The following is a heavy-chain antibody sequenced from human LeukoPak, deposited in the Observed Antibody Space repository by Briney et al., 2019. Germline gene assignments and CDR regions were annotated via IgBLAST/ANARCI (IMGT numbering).Heavy chain of an antibody. J-gene: IGHJ4*02. Sequence: PGGSLRLSCAASGFTFSTYAMHWVRQGPGKGLEWVAVISYDGSNKFYADSVKGRFTISRDNAKSSLYLQMSSLRTEDTAIYHCVKDLYKGDSSSWYYFDYWGQGTLVTVSS. D-gene: IGHD6-13*01. CDR1: GFTFSTYA. V-gene: IGHV3-30-3*01. CDR2: ISYDGSNK. CDR3: VKDLYKGDSSSWYYFDY.